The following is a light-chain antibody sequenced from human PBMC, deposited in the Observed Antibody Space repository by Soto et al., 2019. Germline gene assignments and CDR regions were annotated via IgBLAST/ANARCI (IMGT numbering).Light chain of an antibody. Sequence: QSALTQPASVSGSPGQSITISCTGTSSDVGGYNYVSWYQQHPGKAPKLIIYEGSTRPSGVPDRFSGSKSGNTASLTISGLQAEDEDDYYCNSYTLSGTYVFGTGTKVTVL. CDR3: NSYTLSGTYV. V-gene: IGLV2-14*01. J-gene: IGLJ1*01. CDR1: SSDVGGYNY. CDR2: EGS.